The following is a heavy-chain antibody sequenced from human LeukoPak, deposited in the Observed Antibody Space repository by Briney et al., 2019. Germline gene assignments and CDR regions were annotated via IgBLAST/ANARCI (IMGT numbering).Heavy chain of an antibody. CDR3: ASHTGGYAY. CDR2: IYYSGGT. V-gene: IGHV4-30-4*07. Sequence: SETLSLTCPVSGGSISSGGYSWSWLRQPPGKGLEWIGYIYYSGGTYYNPSLKSRVTISVDTSKNQFSLKLCSVTAADTAVYYCASHTGGYAYWGQGTLVTVSS. D-gene: IGHD5-12*01. J-gene: IGHJ4*02. CDR1: GGSISSGGYS.